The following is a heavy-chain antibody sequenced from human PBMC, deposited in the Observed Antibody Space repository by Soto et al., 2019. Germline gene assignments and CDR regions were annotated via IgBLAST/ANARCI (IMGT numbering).Heavy chain of an antibody. D-gene: IGHD3-10*01. Sequence: SETLSLTCAVDGGSFSCYYWSWIRQPPGKGLEWIGEINYSGSTNYNPSLKSRVTISVDTSKNQFSLKLSSVTAADTAVYYCARHVITMVRGSRSPIPYYWGQGTLVTVSS. CDR2: INYSGST. CDR3: ARHVITMVRGSRSPIPYY. J-gene: IGHJ4*02. V-gene: IGHV4-34*01. CDR1: GGSFSCYY.